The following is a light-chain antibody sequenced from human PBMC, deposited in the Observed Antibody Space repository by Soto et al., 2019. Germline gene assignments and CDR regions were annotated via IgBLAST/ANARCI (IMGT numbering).Light chain of an antibody. CDR3: QQFDGSRPAFT. CDR2: GAS. Sequence: ESLLTQSPGTLSLSPGERATLSCRASQTVNSRHLNWYQHKPGQAPRLLIYGASIRAAGIPDRFSGSRSGADFSLTITRLELEDSAVYYCQQFDGSRPAFTFGQGTKLEI. J-gene: IGKJ2*01. CDR1: QTVNSRH. V-gene: IGKV3-20*01.